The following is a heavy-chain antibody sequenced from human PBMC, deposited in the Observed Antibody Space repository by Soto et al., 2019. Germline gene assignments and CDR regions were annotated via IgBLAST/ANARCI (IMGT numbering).Heavy chain of an antibody. CDR1: GYTFTSYD. D-gene: IGHD2-15*01. CDR3: VVCGGSCYFYYYGMDV. V-gene: IGHV1-8*01. CDR2: MNPNSGNT. Sequence: QVQLVQSGAEVKKPGASVKVSCKASGYTFTSYDINWVRQATGQGLEWMGWMNPNSGNTGYAQKFQGRVTMTRNTSISTAYMELSSLRSEDTAVYYCVVCGGSCYFYYYGMDVWGQGTTVTVSS. J-gene: IGHJ6*02.